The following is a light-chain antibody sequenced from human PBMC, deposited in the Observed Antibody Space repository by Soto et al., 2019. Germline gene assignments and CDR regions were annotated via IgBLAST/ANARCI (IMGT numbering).Light chain of an antibody. V-gene: IGKV1-33*01. CDR2: DAS. CDR3: QQYDNLPRT. J-gene: IGKJ4*01. CDR1: QAISTY. Sequence: DIQMTQSPSSLSASVGARVTITSQASQAISTYLNWYQQKPGKAPKLLIYDASNLETGVPSRFSGSGSGTDFTFTISSLQPEDIATYYCQQYDNLPRTFGGGTKVEIK.